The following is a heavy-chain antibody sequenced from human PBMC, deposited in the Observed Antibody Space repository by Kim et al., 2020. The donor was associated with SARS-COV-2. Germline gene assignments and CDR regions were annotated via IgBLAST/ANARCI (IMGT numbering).Heavy chain of an antibody. J-gene: IGHJ3*02. V-gene: IGHV3-66*01. Sequence: GGSLRLSCAASGFTVSSNYMSWVRQAPGKGLEWVSVIYSGSGTYYADSVKGRFTISRDNSKNTLYLQMNSLRAEDTAVYYCVRYCSGGSCFDAFDIWGQGTMVTVSS. D-gene: IGHD2-15*01. CDR1: GFTVSSNY. CDR3: VRYCSGGSCFDAFDI. CDR2: IYSGSGT.